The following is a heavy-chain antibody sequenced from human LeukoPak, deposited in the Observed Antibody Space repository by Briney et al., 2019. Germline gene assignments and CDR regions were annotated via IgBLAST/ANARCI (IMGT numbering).Heavy chain of an antibody. J-gene: IGHJ4*02. V-gene: IGHV4-61*02. CDR3: ASSLDYFDY. CDR1: GGSISSGSYY. Sequence: PSETLSLTCTVSGGSISSGSYYWSWIRQPAGKGLEWIGRIYTTGSTNYIPSLKSRVTISLDTSKNQFSLKLSSVTAADTAVYYCASSLDYFDYWGQGTLVTVSS. CDR2: IYTTGST.